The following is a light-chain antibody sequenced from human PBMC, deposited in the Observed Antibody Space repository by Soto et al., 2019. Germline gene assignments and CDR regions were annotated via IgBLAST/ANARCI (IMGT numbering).Light chain of an antibody. V-gene: IGKV1-17*01. CDR2: AAS. Sequence: DIQMTQSPSSLSASVGDRVTITCRARQGIRNDLGWDQQKPGKAPKRLIYAASSLQSGVPSRFSGSGSGTEFTLTISSLQPEDFAPYYCLKHNSYPWLTFGGGTKVEIK. J-gene: IGKJ4*01. CDR1: QGIRND. CDR3: LKHNSYPWLT.